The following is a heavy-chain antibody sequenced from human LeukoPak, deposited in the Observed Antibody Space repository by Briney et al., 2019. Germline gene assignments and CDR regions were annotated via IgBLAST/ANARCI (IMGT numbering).Heavy chain of an antibody. CDR2: FYYSEST. CDR3: AGTATRYRFGEFPNWFDP. V-gene: IGHV4-39*01. D-gene: IGHD3-10*01. J-gene: IGHJ5*02. CDR1: GDSISSRSYY. Sequence: SETLSLTCIVSGDSISSRSYYWGWIRQPPGKGLEWIGSFYYSESTYYNPSLKSRVTISVDTSKNQFSLKLGSVTAADTAVYYCAGTATRYRFGEFPNWFDPWGQGTLVTVS.